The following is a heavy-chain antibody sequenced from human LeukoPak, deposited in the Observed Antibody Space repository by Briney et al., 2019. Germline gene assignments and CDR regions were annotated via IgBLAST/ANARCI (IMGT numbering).Heavy chain of an antibody. Sequence: ASVKVSCKASGYTFTSYYMHWVRQAPGQGLEWMGIINPSGGGTSYAQKFQGRVTMTRDMSTSTVYMELSSLRSEDTTVYYCARIIDGTTGPTGSAFDIWGQGTMVTVSS. CDR2: INPSGGGT. CDR1: GYTFTSYY. D-gene: IGHD1-1*01. V-gene: IGHV1-46*01. CDR3: ARIIDGTTGPTGSAFDI. J-gene: IGHJ3*02.